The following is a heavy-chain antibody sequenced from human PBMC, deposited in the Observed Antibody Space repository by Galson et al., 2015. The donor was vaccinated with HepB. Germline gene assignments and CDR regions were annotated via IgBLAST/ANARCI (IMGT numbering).Heavy chain of an antibody. CDR1: GYSFSNYG. J-gene: IGHJ6*02. CDR2: FSGYDGST. D-gene: IGHD1-14*01. Sequence: SVKVSCKASGYSFSNYGLSWIRQAPGPGLEWLGWFSGYDGSTNYAQKFQGRVTMTADASTGTAYLELRNLRSDDTAVYYCARDSRPELRLNNYFSYGMDVWGQGSAVTVSS. CDR3: ARDSRPELRLNNYFSYGMDV. V-gene: IGHV1-18*01.